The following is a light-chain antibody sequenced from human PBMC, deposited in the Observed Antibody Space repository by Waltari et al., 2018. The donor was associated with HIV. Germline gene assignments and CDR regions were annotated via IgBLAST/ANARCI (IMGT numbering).Light chain of an antibody. CDR1: SSSIGSNY. J-gene: IGLJ1*01. Sequence: QSVLTQPPSASGTPGQRVTISCSGSSSSIGSNYVYWYQQLPGTAPKLLIYRNNQRPSGVPDRFSGSKSGTSASLAISGLRSEDEADYYCAAWDDSLSGYVFGTGTEVTVL. CDR3: AAWDDSLSGYV. CDR2: RNN. V-gene: IGLV1-47*01.